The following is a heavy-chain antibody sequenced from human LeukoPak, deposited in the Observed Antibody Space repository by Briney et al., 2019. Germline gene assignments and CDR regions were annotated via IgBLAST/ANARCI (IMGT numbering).Heavy chain of an antibody. CDR1: GGSISSHY. Sequence: SETLSLTCTVSGGSISSHYWSWIRQPPGKGLKWIGYIYYSGSTNYNPSLKSRVTISVDTSKNQFSLKLSSVTAADTAVYYCARDQNWNYEGGYFDYWGQGTLVTVSS. J-gene: IGHJ4*02. V-gene: IGHV4-59*11. CDR2: IYYSGST. CDR3: ARDQNWNYEGGYFDY. D-gene: IGHD1-7*01.